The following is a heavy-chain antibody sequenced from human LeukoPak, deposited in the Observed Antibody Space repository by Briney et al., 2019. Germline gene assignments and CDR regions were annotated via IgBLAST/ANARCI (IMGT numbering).Heavy chain of an antibody. CDR2: IYYSGST. CDR3: AREGYYGSGSMGLFDY. D-gene: IGHD3-10*01. CDR1: GGSVSGSY. V-gene: IGHV4-59*02. J-gene: IGHJ4*02. Sequence: SETLSLTCAVSGGSVSGSYWSWIRQPPGKGLEWIGYIYYSGSTNYNPSLKSRVTISVDTSKNQFSLKLSSVTAADTAVYYCAREGYYGSGSMGLFDYWGQGTLVTVSS.